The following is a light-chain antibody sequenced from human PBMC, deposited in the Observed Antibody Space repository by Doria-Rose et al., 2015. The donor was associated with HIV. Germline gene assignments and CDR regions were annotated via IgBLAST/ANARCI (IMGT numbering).Light chain of an antibody. CDR1: QSFSSTY. V-gene: IGKV3-20*01. CDR2: DGS. J-gene: IGKJ1*01. CDR3: HQYGTSWT. Sequence: TQSPGTLSLSPGERATISCRASQSFSSTYLAWYQQKPGQAPSLLIYDGSTRATGIPDRFSASGSGTDFTLTVNRLEPEDFALYCCHQYGTSWTFGQGTKVEI.